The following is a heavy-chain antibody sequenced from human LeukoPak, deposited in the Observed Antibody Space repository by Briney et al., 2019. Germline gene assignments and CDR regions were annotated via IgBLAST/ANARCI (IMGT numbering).Heavy chain of an antibody. CDR2: INPNDGET. CDR1: RYTFTHYY. J-gene: IGHJ4*02. D-gene: IGHD2-2*01. Sequence: SVKVSCKASRYTFTHYYIHWVGQAPRHGGEWMGWINPNDGETNHPQQPQGRVTMTRDTSISTAHMEVSRLRSDDTAVYYCARAYFRYCSSSTCLFDYWGQGTLVTVSS. V-gene: IGHV1-2*02. CDR3: ARAYFRYCSSSTCLFDY.